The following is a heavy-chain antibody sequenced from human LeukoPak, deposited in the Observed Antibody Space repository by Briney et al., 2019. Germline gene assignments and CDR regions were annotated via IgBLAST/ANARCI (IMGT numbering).Heavy chain of an antibody. Sequence: GGSLRLSCVDSGFTSSSYGMSWVRHAPGKGLEWVSAISGSGTDTEYADSVKGRFTISRDNSKNTLYLQMNSLRAEDTAVYYCAKSGSVWYYFDYWGQGTLVTVSS. V-gene: IGHV3-23*01. J-gene: IGHJ4*02. D-gene: IGHD6-19*01. CDR1: GFTSSSYG. CDR2: ISGSGTDT. CDR3: AKSGSVWYYFDY.